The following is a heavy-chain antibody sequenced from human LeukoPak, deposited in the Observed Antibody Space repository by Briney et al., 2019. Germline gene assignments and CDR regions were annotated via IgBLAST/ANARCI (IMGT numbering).Heavy chain of an antibody. J-gene: IGHJ3*02. V-gene: IGHV4-39*07. D-gene: IGHD6-13*01. CDR1: GGSISTTSEY. CDR3: ARAQIGSSWEVDAFDI. Sequence: SETLSLTCTVSGGSISTTSEYWAWIRQSPGRGLEWIGSLYHTGTTYYNPSLKSRVTMSVDTSKNQFSLKLSSVTAADTAVYYCARAQIGSSWEVDAFDIWGQGTMVTVSS. CDR2: LYHTGTT.